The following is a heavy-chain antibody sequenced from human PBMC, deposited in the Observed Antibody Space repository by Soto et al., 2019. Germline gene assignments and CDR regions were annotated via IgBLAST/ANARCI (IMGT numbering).Heavy chain of an antibody. Sequence: SETLSLTCAVYGGSFSGYYWSWIRQPPGEGLEWIGEINHSGSTNYNPSLKSRVTISVDRSKNQFSLKLSSVTAADTAVYYCARGSVPAAITSYYYGMDVWGQGTTVTVSS. D-gene: IGHD2-2*01. J-gene: IGHJ6*02. CDR3: ARGSVPAAITSYYYGMDV. V-gene: IGHV4-34*01. CDR2: INHSGST. CDR1: GGSFSGYY.